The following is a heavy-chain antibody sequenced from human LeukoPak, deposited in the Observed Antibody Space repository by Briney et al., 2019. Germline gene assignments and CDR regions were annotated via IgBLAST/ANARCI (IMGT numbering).Heavy chain of an antibody. J-gene: IGHJ4*02. D-gene: IGHD3-9*01. Sequence: GGSLRLSCAASGFTFSSYAMHWVRQAPGKGLEWVAVISYDGSNKYYADSVKGRFTISRDNSKNTLYLQMNSLRAEDTAVYYCARGPDILTGYSVGYWGQGTLVTVSS. CDR2: ISYDGSNK. CDR1: GFTFSSYA. V-gene: IGHV3-30-3*01. CDR3: ARGPDILTGYSVGY.